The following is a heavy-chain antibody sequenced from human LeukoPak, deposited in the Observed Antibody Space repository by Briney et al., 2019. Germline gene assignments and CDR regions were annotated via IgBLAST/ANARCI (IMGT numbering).Heavy chain of an antibody. CDR2: ISSSGSTI. Sequence: PGGSLRLSCAASGFTFSDYYMSWIRQAPGKGLEWVSYISSSGSTIYYADSVKGRFTISRDNAKNSLYLQMNSLRAEDTAVYYWARGPPRTYFDWEFDYWGRGTLVTVSS. D-gene: IGHD3-9*01. CDR3: ARGPPRTYFDWEFDY. J-gene: IGHJ4*02. V-gene: IGHV3-11*01. CDR1: GFTFSDYY.